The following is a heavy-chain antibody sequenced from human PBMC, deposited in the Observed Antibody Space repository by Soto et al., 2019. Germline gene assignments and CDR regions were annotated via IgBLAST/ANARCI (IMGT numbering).Heavy chain of an antibody. CDR2: ISGSDGKT. D-gene: IGHD3-3*01. J-gene: IGHJ4*02. Sequence: PGGSLRLSCTTSGFSFSSFAMTCVRQAPGKGLEWVATISGSDGKTYYADSVKGRFSISRDTSRNTLYLQMNSLRADDTAIYYCAKWSYLDYWGQGTRVTVSS. CDR1: GFSFSSFA. CDR3: AKWSYLDY. V-gene: IGHV3-23*01.